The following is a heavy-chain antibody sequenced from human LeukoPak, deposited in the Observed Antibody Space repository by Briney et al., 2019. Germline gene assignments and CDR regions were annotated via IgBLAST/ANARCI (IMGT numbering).Heavy chain of an antibody. D-gene: IGHD3-22*01. V-gene: IGHV1-2*02. J-gene: IGHJ2*01. CDR1: GYTFTGYY. CDR2: INPNSGGT. Sequence: ASVKVSCKASGYTFTGYYMHWVRQAPGQGLEWMGWINPNSGGTNYAQKFQGRVTMTRDTSISTAYMELSRLRSDDTAVYYCARDPVDTIVVVITTDWYFDLWGRGTLVTVSS. CDR3: ARDPVDTIVVVITTDWYFDL.